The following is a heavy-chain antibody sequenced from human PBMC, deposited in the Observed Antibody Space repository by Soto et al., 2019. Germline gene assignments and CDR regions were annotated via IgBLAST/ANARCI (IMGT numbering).Heavy chain of an antibody. Sequence: EVQLVESGGGSVQPGRSLRLSCAASGFTFDDYPMHWVRQAPGKGLEWVSGISWNSDNIGYVDSVKGRFTISRDNAKNSFYLQMNSLRAEDTALYYCAKQSSGTARHFDYRGQGTLVTVSS. CDR1: GFTFDDYP. D-gene: IGHD3-22*01. V-gene: IGHV3-9*01. CDR3: AKQSSGTARHFDY. J-gene: IGHJ4*02. CDR2: ISWNSDNI.